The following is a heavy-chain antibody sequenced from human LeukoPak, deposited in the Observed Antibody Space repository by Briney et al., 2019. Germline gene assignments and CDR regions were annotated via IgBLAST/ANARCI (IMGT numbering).Heavy chain of an antibody. V-gene: IGHV3-11*06. J-gene: IGHJ5*02. CDR2: ISSSSSYT. CDR3: ARGCSSTSCHTADNWFDP. CDR1: GFTSSNYY. Sequence: GGSLRLSCAASGFTSSNYYMNWLRQAPGKGLEWFSYISSSSSYTNYADSVQGRFTISRDNAKNSLYLQMNSLRAEDTAVYYCARGCSSTSCHTADNWFDPWGQGTLVTVSS. D-gene: IGHD2-2*01.